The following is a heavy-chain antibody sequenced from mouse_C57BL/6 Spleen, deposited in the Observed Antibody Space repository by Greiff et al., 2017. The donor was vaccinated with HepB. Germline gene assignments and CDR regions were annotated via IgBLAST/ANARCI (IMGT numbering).Heavy chain of an antibody. CDR3: ARSPGYYAMDY. Sequence: EVQRVESGGGLVKPGGSLKLSCAASGFTFSDYGMHWVRQAPEKGLEWVAYISSGSSTNYYADTVKGRFTISRDNAKNTLFLQMTSLRSEDTAMYYCARSPGYYAMDYWGQGTSVTVSS. CDR2: ISSGSSTN. CDR1: GFTFSDYG. V-gene: IGHV5-17*01. J-gene: IGHJ4*01.